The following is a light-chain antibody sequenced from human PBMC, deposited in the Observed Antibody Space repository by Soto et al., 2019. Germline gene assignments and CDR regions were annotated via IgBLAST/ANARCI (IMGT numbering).Light chain of an antibody. J-gene: IGKJ5*01. CDR2: EAS. V-gene: IGKV1-5*01. CDR3: QQFNSYPIT. CDR1: PSISRW. Sequence: DIQMTQSPATLSASVGDRVTITCRASPSISRWLTWYQQKPGKAPKLLIYEASSLESGVPSRFSGSGSGTEFTLTIGGLQPDDFATYYCQQFNSYPITFGQGTRLEIK.